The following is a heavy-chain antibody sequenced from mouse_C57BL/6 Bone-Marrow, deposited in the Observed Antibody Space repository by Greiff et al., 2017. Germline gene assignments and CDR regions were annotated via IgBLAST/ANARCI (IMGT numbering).Heavy chain of an antibody. J-gene: IGHJ2*01. CDR1: GFTFSDYG. D-gene: IGHD2-1*01. Sequence: EVKLMESGGGLVKPGGSLKLSCAASGFTFSDYGMHWVRQAPEKGLEWVAYISSGRSTFYYADTVKGRFTFSRDNAKNTLFLQMTSLRSADTAMYYCARPTTASPFYYWGQGTTLTVSS. V-gene: IGHV5-17*01. CDR2: ISSGRSTF. CDR3: ARPTTASPFYY.